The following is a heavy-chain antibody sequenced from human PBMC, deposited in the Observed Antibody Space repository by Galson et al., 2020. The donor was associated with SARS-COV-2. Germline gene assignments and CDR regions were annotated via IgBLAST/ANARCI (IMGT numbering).Heavy chain of an antibody. CDR1: GYTFTSYG. D-gene: IGHD3-22*01. CDR3: AREAYYDSSRSYYYYGMDV. J-gene: IGHJ6*02. Sequence: ASVKVSCKASGYTFTSYGISWVRQAPGQGLEWMGWISAYNGNTNYAQKLQGRVTMTTDTSTSTAYMELRSLRSDDTAVYYCAREAYYDSSRSYYYYGMDVWGQGTTVTVSS. CDR2: ISAYNGNT. V-gene: IGHV1-18*01.